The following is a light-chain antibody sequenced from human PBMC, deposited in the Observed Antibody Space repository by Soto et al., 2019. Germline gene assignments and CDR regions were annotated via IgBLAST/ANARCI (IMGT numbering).Light chain of an antibody. Sequence: QSALTQPASVSGSPGQSITISCTGTSSDVGAYNHVSWYQQLPGKAPKLMIHDVSNRPSGVSDRFSGSKSGNTASLTISGLQAEDEADYYRCSSATSDTYVFGTGTKVTVL. CDR2: DVS. V-gene: IGLV2-14*03. CDR3: CSSATSDTYV. CDR1: SSDVGAYNH. J-gene: IGLJ1*01.